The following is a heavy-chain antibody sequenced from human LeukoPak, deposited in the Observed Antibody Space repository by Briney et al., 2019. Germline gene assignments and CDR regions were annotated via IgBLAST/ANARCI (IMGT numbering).Heavy chain of an antibody. J-gene: IGHJ6*03. D-gene: IGHD2-2*02. CDR1: GFTFSSYG. CDR3: AREALIVVPAAIGYYYYYYMDV. CDR2: IRYDGSNK. Sequence: PGGSLRLSCAASGFTFSSYGMHWVRQAPGKGLEWVAFIRYDGSNKCHADSVKGRFTISRDNAKNSLYLQMNSLRAEDTALYYCAREALIVVPAAIGYYYYYYMDVWGKGTTVTVSS. V-gene: IGHV3-30*02.